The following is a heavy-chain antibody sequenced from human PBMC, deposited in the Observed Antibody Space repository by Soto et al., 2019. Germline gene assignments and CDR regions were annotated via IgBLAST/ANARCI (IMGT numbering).Heavy chain of an antibody. Sequence: ASVKVSCKASGYTFTSYGISWVRQAPGQGLEWMGWISAYNGNTNYAQKLQGRVTMTTDTSTSTAYMELRSLRSDDTAVYYCARGGSYDFWSGYCDYWGQGTLVTVSS. CDR2: ISAYNGNT. CDR3: ARGGSYDFWSGYCDY. D-gene: IGHD3-3*01. CDR1: GYTFTSYG. V-gene: IGHV1-18*01. J-gene: IGHJ4*02.